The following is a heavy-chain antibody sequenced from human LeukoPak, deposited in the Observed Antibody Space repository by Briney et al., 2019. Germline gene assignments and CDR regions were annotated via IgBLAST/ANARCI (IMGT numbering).Heavy chain of an antibody. Sequence: GRSLRLSCAASGFTFDDYAMHWVQQAPGKGLEWVSGISWNSGSIGYADSVEGRFTISRDNAKNSLYLQMNSLRAEDTALYYCTKDQQQWLVLSVMVYWGQGTLVTVS. J-gene: IGHJ4*02. D-gene: IGHD6-19*01. CDR2: ISWNSGSI. CDR1: GFTFDDYA. V-gene: IGHV3-9*01. CDR3: TKDQQQWLVLSVMVY.